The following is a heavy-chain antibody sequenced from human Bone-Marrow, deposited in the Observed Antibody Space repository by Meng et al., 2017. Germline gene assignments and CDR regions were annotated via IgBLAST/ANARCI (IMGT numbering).Heavy chain of an antibody. CDR3: ARDEDIAAAGKLFGDY. D-gene: IGHD6-13*01. CDR2: INPKSGDT. Sequence: ASVKVSCKASGYTFPDYWLNWVRRVPGQGREWMGRINPKSGDTHYAQRFQGRGTMTGDTTISTAYMELSGLRSDDAAMYYCARDEDIAAAGKLFGDYWGQGTLVTVSS. J-gene: IGHJ4*02. CDR1: GYTFPDYW. V-gene: IGHV1-2*06.